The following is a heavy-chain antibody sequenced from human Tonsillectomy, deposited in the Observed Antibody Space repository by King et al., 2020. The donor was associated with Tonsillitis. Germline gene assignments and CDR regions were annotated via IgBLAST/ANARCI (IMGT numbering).Heavy chain of an antibody. Sequence: QLVQSGAEVKKPGASVKVSCKASGYTFTSYTMHWVRQAPGQRLEWMGWINAGNGNTKYSQKFQGRVTITRDTSASTAYMELSSLRSEDTAVYYCARCWTTVTTGYYHYYMDVWGKGTTVTVSS. CDR2: INAGNGNT. CDR1: GYTFTSYT. V-gene: IGHV1-3*01. J-gene: IGHJ6*03. CDR3: ARCWTTVTTGYYHYYMDV. D-gene: IGHD4-17*01.